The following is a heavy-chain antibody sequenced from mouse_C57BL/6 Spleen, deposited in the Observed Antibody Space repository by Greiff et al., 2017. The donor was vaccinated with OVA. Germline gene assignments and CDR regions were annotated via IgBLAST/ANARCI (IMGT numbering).Heavy chain of an antibody. J-gene: IGHJ3*01. V-gene: IGHV5-17*01. CDR2: ISSGSSTI. Sequence: EVKVEESGGGLVKPGGSLKLSCAASGFTFSDYGMHWVRQAPEKGLEWVAYISSGSSTIYYADTVKGRFTISRDNAKNTLFLQMTSLRSEDTAMYYCLLFSWFAYWGQGTLVTVSA. CDR3: LLFSWFAY. D-gene: IGHD1-1*01. CDR1: GFTFSDYG.